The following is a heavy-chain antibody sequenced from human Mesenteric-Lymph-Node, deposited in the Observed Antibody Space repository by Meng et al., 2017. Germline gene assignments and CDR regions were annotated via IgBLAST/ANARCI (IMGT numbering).Heavy chain of an antibody. CDR3: ARTIGGADIVVVPAAYYFDY. V-gene: IGHV4-34*01. J-gene: IGHJ4*02. CDR2: INHSGST. Sequence: QVQLQQWGAGLLKPSETRSRTCAVSGGSFSGYYWSWIRQPPGKGLEWIGGINHSGSTNYNPSLKSRVTISVDTSKNQFSLKLSSVTAADTAVYYCARTIGGADIVVVPAAYYFDYWGQGTLVTVSS. D-gene: IGHD2-2*01. CDR1: GGSFSGYY.